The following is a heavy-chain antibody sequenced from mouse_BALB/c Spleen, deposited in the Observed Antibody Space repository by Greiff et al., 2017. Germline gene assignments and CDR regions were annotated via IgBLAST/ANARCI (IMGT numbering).Heavy chain of an antibody. CDR3: ARVHSCFDY. Sequence: EVQLVESGGGLVKPGGSLKLSCAASGFTFSSYAMSWVRQTPEKRLEWVATISSGGSYTYYPDSVKGRFTISRDNAKNTLYLQMSSLRSEDTAMYYCARVHSCFDYWGQGTTLTVSS. J-gene: IGHJ2*01. V-gene: IGHV5-9-3*01. CDR1: GFTFSSYA. CDR2: ISSGGSYT.